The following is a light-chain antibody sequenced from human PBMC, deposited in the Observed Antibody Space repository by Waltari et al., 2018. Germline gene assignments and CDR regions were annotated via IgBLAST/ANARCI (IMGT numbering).Light chain of an antibody. Sequence: EIVLTQSPATLSLSPGERATLSCRASQSVSSYLAWYQQRPGQAPRLLMYDASTRSTGIPARFSGSGSVTDFTLTISSLEPEDFAVYYCQQRTNWRIAFGQGTRLEIE. V-gene: IGKV3-11*01. CDR2: DAS. CDR3: QQRTNWRIA. J-gene: IGKJ5*01. CDR1: QSVSSY.